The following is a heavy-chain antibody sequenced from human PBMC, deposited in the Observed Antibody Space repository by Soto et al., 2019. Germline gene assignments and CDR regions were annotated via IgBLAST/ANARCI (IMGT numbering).Heavy chain of an antibody. CDR3: ARGILTDYYYYYYMDV. CDR1: GGSFSGYY. J-gene: IGHJ6*03. CDR2: INHSGST. D-gene: IGHD3-9*01. Sequence: SETLSLTCAVYGGSFSGYYWSWIRQPPGKGLEWIGEINHSGSTNYNPSLKSRVTISADTSKNQFSLKLSSVTAADTAVYYCARGILTDYYYYYYMDVWGKGTTVTVSS. V-gene: IGHV4-34*01.